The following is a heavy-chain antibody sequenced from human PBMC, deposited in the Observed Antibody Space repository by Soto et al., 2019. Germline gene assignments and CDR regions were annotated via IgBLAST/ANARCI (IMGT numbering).Heavy chain of an antibody. V-gene: IGHV3-21*01. CDR1: GFTFSSYS. CDR3: ASTRGVMSDAFDI. Sequence: GGSLRLSCAASGFTFSSYSMNWVRQAPGKGLEWVSSISSSSSYIYYADSVKGRFTISRDNAKNSLYLQMNSLRAEDTAVYYYASTRGVMSDAFDIWGQGTMVTVSS. CDR2: ISSSSSYI. D-gene: IGHD3-10*01. J-gene: IGHJ3*02.